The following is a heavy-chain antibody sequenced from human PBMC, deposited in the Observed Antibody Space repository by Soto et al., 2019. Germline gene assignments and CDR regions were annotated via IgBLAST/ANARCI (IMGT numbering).Heavy chain of an antibody. CDR2: IKSDGSVT. CDR3: ARSDWFAP. Sequence: EVQLVESGGGLVQPGGSLKLSCAASGITINGYWMSWVRQVPGKGLMWVSRIKSDGSVTSYADSVKGRFTISRDNDKNTLYLQMNSLRAEDTAVYYCARSDWFAPWGQGTLVTVSS. CDR1: GITINGYW. J-gene: IGHJ5*02. V-gene: IGHV3-74*01.